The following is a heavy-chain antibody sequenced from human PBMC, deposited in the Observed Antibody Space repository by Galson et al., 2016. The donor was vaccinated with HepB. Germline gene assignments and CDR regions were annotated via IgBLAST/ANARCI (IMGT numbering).Heavy chain of an antibody. D-gene: IGHD3-3*01. Sequence: SLRLSCAASGLTFSSYNMNWVRQVPGKGLDWIPYISATGPTIDYADSVKGRFIISRDNAKNSLYLQMNSLRVEDTAVYYCARDSRATFGEPNWFDPWGQGTLVIVSS. CDR2: ISATGPTI. V-gene: IGHV3-48*03. J-gene: IGHJ5*02. CDR1: GLTFSSYN. CDR3: ARDSRATFGEPNWFDP.